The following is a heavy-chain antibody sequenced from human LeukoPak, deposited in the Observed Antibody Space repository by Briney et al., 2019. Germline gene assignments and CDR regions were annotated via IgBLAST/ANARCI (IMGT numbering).Heavy chain of an antibody. CDR2: INEDGRTI. D-gene: IGHD4-23*01. CDR3: VRDFGGPSDY. CDR1: GFTTSSYW. V-gene: IGHV3-74*01. Sequence: GGSLRLSCAASGFTTSSYWMHWVRQVPGMGLVWVSRINEDGRTINYADSVRGRFTISRDYATNTVYLQMNSLRADDTAVYHCVRDFGGPSDYWGQGTLVT. J-gene: IGHJ4*02.